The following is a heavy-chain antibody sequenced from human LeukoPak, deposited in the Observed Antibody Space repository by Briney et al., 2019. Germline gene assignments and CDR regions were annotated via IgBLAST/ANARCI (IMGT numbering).Heavy chain of an antibody. Sequence: PSETLSLTCAVSGGSISSGGYSWSWIRQPPGKGLEWIGNIYPTGSTYYNPSLKSRVTISVDTSKNQFSLKVSSVSAADTAVYYCARAYSSSWYWNWFDPWGQGTLVTVFS. CDR1: GGSISSGGYS. D-gene: IGHD6-13*01. CDR3: ARAYSSSWYWNWFDP. V-gene: IGHV4-30-2*05. J-gene: IGHJ5*02. CDR2: IYPTGST.